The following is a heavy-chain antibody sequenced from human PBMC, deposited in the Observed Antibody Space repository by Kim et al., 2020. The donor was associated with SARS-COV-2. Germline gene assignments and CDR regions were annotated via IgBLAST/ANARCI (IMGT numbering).Heavy chain of an antibody. Sequence: SETLSLTCAVYGGSFSGYYWSWIHQPPGKGLEWIGEINHSGSTNYNPSLKSRVTISVDTSKNQFSLKLSSVTAADTAVYYCARVSQSYDFWSGYSLHNW. V-gene: IGHV4-34*01. CDR1: GGSFSGYY. CDR3: ARVSQSYDFWSGYSLHNW. J-gene: IGHJ5*01. D-gene: IGHD3-3*01. CDR2: INHSGST.